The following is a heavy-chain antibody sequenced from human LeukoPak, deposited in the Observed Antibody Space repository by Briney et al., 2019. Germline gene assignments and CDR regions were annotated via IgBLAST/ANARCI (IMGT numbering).Heavy chain of an antibody. CDR3: ARARAVAGTDQYYGVDV. D-gene: IGHD6-19*01. V-gene: IGHV4-4*02. Sequence: PSETLSLTCAVSGDSISSSNWWSWVRQPPGKGLEWLGETSQSGSPNSNPSLKGRVTISLDKSKNQFSLKLSSVTAADTAVYYCARARAVAGTDQYYGVDVWGQGTTVTVSS. J-gene: IGHJ6*02. CDR1: GDSISSSNW. CDR2: TSQSGSP.